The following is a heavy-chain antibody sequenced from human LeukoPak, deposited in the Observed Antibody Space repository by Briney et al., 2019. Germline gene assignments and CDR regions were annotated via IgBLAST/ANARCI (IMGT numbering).Heavy chain of an antibody. V-gene: IGHV3-33*06. CDR3: VKDRHGTFSFDY. CDR1: GLIFTSYA. J-gene: IGHJ4*02. Sequence: GWALTLSCPASGLIFTSYARHWPRQAPGKGLDWVAAIWSDGSNKYYTDSVKGRFTISRDNSKNTLYLQMSSLRAEDTAVYYCVKDRHGTFSFDYWGQGALVTVSS. D-gene: IGHD1-26*01. CDR2: IWSDGSNK.